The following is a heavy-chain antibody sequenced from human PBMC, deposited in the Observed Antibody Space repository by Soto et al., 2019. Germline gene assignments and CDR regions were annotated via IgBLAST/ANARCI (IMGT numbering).Heavy chain of an antibody. CDR2: ISYDGSNK. CDR1: GFTFSSYG. J-gene: IGHJ3*02. CDR3: AKDSREDDAFDI. Sequence: QVQLVESGGGVVQPGRSLRLSCAASGFTFSSYGMHWVRQAPGKGLEWVAVISYDGSNKYYADSVKGRFTISRDNSKNTLYLQMNSLRAEDTAVYYCAKDSREDDAFDIWGRGTMVTVCS. V-gene: IGHV3-30*18. D-gene: IGHD6-6*01.